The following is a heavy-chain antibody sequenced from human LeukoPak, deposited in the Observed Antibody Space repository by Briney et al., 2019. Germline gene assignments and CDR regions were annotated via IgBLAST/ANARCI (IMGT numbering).Heavy chain of an antibody. Sequence: ASVKVSCKASGYTFTGYYMHWVRQAPGQGLEWVGWINPNSGGTNYAQKFQGRVTMTRDTSISTAYMELSRLRSDDTAVYYCARDLSLGAVQRLFGYDYWGQGTLVTVSS. D-gene: IGHD1-1*01. CDR2: INPNSGGT. V-gene: IGHV1-2*02. CDR3: ARDLSLGAVQRLFGYDY. CDR1: GYTFTGYY. J-gene: IGHJ4*02.